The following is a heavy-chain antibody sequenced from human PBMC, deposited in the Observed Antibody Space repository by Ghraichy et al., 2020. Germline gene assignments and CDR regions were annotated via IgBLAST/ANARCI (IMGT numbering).Heavy chain of an antibody. CDR3: ARAPGINGTTSQENYGMDV. CDR2: IYSVGTI. D-gene: IGHD1-7*01. V-gene: IGHV3-66*01. Sequence: GESLNISCAASGFIVTTNYMSWVRQAPGKGLEWVSVIYSVGTIHYADSVKGRFTISRDNANNILYLQMKSLRAEDSAVYYCARAPGINGTTSQENYGMDVWGQGTTVTVSS. J-gene: IGHJ6*02. CDR1: GFIVTTNY.